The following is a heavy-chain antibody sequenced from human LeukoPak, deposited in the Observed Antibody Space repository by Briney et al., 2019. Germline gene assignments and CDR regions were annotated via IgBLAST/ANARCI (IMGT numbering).Heavy chain of an antibody. CDR2: ISSSSSYI. J-gene: IGHJ4*02. V-gene: IGHV3-21*01. CDR3: ARGAFRDRNHSGSYYNGSRISAH. CDR1: GFTFSSYS. Sequence: GGSLRLSCAASGFTFSSYSMNWVRQAPGKGLEWVSSISSSSSYIYYADSVKGRFTISRDNAKNSLYLQMNSLRAEDTAVYYCARGAFRDRNHSGSYYNGSRISAHWGQGTLVTVSS. D-gene: IGHD3-10*01.